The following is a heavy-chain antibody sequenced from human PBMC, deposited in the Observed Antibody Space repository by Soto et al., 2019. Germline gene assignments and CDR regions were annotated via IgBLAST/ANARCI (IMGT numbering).Heavy chain of an antibody. Sequence: QVQLQQWGAGLLKPSETLSLTCAVYGGSFSGYYWSWIRQPPGKGLEWIGEINHSGSTNYNPSLKSRVTISVDTSKNQFSLKLSSVTAADTAVYYCARGTDLAVGYCSSTSLSGVCRGFDPWGQGTLVTVSS. CDR2: INHSGST. V-gene: IGHV4-34*01. CDR1: GGSFSGYY. CDR3: ARGTDLAVGYCSSTSLSGVCRGFDP. D-gene: IGHD2-2*01. J-gene: IGHJ5*02.